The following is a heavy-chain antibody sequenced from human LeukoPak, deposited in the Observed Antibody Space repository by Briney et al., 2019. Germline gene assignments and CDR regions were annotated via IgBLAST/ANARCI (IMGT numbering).Heavy chain of an antibody. CDR2: INYSGSS. V-gene: IGHV4-59*08. Sequence: SETLSLTCTVSGRSISSSYWSWMRQPPGKGLEWIGYINYSGSSNYNPSLKSRVTISVDSSKNQSSLKLASVTDADTAVYYCARRVLRWNFDYWGQGTLVTVSS. CDR1: GRSISSSY. D-gene: IGHD3-3*01. J-gene: IGHJ4*02. CDR3: ARRVLRWNFDY.